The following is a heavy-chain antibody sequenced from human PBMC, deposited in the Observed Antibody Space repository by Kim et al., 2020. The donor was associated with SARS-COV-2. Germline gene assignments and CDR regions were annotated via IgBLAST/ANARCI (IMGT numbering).Heavy chain of an antibody. CDR1: GFTFSSYS. CDR2: ISSSSSDI. J-gene: IGHJ6*02. Sequence: GGSLRLSCAASGFTFSSYSMNWVRQAPGKGLEWVSSISSSSSDIYYADPVKGRFTISRDNAKNSLYLQMNSLRAEDTAVYYCARAGGFTYDYGMDVWGQGATVTVS. D-gene: IGHD3-10*01. CDR3: ARAGGFTYDYGMDV. V-gene: IGHV3-21*04.